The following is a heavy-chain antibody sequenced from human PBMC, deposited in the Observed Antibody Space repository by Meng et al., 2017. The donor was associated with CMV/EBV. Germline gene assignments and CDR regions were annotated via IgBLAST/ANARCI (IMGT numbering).Heavy chain of an antibody. Sequence: ASVKVSCKASGYTFTGYYVHWVRQAPGQGLEWLGWINPNSGGTNYAQKFQGRVTMTRDTSMSTAYMELSSLRSDDTAVYYCARLDCRSTSCYKLGWLDPWGQGTLVTVSS. CDR2: INPNSGGT. J-gene: IGHJ5*02. CDR1: GYTFTGYY. D-gene: IGHD2-2*01. V-gene: IGHV1-2*02. CDR3: ARLDCRSTSCYKLGWLDP.